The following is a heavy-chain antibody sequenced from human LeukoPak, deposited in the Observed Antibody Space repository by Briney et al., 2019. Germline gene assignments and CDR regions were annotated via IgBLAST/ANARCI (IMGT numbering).Heavy chain of an antibody. CDR1: GFTFSSYS. CDR2: ISSISSYI. Sequence: GGSLRLSCAASGFTFSSYSMNWVRQAPGKGLEWVSSISSISSYIYYADSVKGRFTISRDNAKNSLYLQMNSLRAEDTAVYYCARDDGTMVRGVITYYYYMDVWGKGTTVTVSS. V-gene: IGHV3-21*01. CDR3: ARDDGTMVRGVITYYYYMDV. D-gene: IGHD3-10*01. J-gene: IGHJ6*03.